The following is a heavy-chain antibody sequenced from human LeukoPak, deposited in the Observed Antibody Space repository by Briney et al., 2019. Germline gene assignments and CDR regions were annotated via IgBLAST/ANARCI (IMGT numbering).Heavy chain of an antibody. D-gene: IGHD6-13*01. CDR3: ANQYSSSWYSMDY. V-gene: IGHV3-9*01. Sequence: PGGSLRLSCAASGFTFDDYAMHWVRQAPGKGLEWVSGISWNSGSIGYADSVKGRFTISRDNAKNSLYLQMNSLRAEDTAVYYCANQYSSSWYSMDYWGQGTLDTVSS. CDR2: ISWNSGSI. CDR1: GFTFDDYA. J-gene: IGHJ4*02.